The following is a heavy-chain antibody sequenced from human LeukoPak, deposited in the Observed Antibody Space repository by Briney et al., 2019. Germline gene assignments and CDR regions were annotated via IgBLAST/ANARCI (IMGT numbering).Heavy chain of an antibody. CDR2: INHSGST. CDR3: ARPTFNYYYMDV. J-gene: IGHJ6*03. CDR1: GGSFSGYY. V-gene: IGHV4-34*01. D-gene: IGHD4-11*01. Sequence: SETLSLTCAVYGGSFSGYYWSWIRQPPGKGLEWIGEINHSGSTNYNPSLKSRVTISVDTSKNQFSLKLSSVTAADTAVYYCARPTFNYYYMDVWGKGTTVTVSS.